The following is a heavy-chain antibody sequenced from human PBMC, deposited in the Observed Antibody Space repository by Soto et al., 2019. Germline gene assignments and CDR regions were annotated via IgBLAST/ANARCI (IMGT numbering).Heavy chain of an antibody. CDR1: GGSFNRHT. CDR3: ARGGESEDFDY. CDR2: IIPIFGTA. V-gene: IGHV1-69*01. D-gene: IGHD5-12*01. Sequence: QVQLVQSGAEVRKPGSSVRVSCKASGGSFNRHTISWVRQAPGQGLEWMGGIIPIFGTANHAQKFQGRVTIIADESTSTVYMELSSLRSEDTAVYYCARGGESEDFDYWGQGTLVTVSS. J-gene: IGHJ4*02.